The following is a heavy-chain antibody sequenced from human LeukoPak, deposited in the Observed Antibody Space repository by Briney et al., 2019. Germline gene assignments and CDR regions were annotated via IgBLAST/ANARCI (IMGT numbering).Heavy chain of an antibody. J-gene: IGHJ5*02. CDR2: ISGSGGST. CDR1: GFTFSSYA. CDR3: AKVYQITRVRGVIPWFDP. D-gene: IGHD3-10*01. V-gene: IGHV3-23*01. Sequence: GGSLRLSCAASGFTFSSYAMSWVRQAPGKGLEWVSAISGSGGSTYYADSVKGRFTISRDNSKNTLYLQMNSLRAEDTAVYYCAKVYQITRVRGVIPWFDPWGQGTLVTVSS.